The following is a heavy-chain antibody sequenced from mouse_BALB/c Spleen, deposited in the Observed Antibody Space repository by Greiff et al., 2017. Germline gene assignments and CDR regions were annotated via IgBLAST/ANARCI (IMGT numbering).Heavy chain of an antibody. D-gene: IGHD2-4*01. CDR2: IDPANGNT. V-gene: IGHV14-3*02. CDR3: ARGGYDYDGGFAD. Sequence: VQLQQSGAELVKPGASVKLSCTASGFNIKDTYMHWVKQRPEQGLEWIGRIDPANGNTKYDPKFQGKATITADTSSNTAYLQLSSLTSEDTAVYYCARGGYDYDGGFADWGQGTLVTVSA. CDR1: GFNIKDTY. J-gene: IGHJ3*01.